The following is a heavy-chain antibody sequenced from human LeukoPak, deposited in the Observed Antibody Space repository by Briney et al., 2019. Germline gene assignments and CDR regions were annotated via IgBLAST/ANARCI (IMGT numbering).Heavy chain of an antibody. CDR2: IYYSGST. Sequence: SETLSLTCTVSGGSISSSSYYWGWIRQPPGKGLEWIGSIYYSGSTYYNPSLKSRATISVDTSKNQFSLKLSSVTAADTAVYYCARQGYCSGGSCYGDFDYWGQGTLVTVSS. CDR3: ARQGYCSGGSCYGDFDY. J-gene: IGHJ4*02. CDR1: GGSISSSSYY. D-gene: IGHD2-15*01. V-gene: IGHV4-39*01.